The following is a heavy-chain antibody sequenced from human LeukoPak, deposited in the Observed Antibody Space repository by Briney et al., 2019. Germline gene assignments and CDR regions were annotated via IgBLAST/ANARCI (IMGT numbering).Heavy chain of an antibody. V-gene: IGHV3-48*03. CDR2: ISGSGNTK. J-gene: IGHJ6*02. D-gene: IGHD1-7*01. CDR3: ARTLAGTTSFHYGMDV. CDR1: GFIFSNYE. Sequence: GGSLRLSCAASGFIFSNYEMSWVRQAPGKGLEWVSYISGSGNTKYYADSVTGRFTISRDKAKNSMYLQMNSLRAEDTAVYYCARTLAGTTSFHYGMDVWGQGTTVTVSS.